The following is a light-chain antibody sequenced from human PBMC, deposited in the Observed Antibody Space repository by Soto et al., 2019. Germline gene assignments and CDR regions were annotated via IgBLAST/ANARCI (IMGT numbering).Light chain of an antibody. CDR1: QSVSSSY. Sequence: EIVLTQSPGTLSLSPGERATLSCRASQSVSSSYLAWYQQKPGQAPRLLIYDASNRATDIPARFSGSGSGTDFTLTISSLEPDDSAVYYCQQRSHWPPITFGQRTRLEI. V-gene: IGKV3D-20*02. CDR3: QQRSHWPPIT. CDR2: DAS. J-gene: IGKJ5*01.